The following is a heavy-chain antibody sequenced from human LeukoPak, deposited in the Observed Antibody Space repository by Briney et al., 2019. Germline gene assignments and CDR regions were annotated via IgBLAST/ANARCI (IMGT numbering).Heavy chain of an antibody. D-gene: IGHD5-24*01. V-gene: IGHV3-23*01. CDR1: GFTFNSYA. Sequence: PGGTLRLSCAASGFTFNSYAMSWVRLAPGKGLGWVSARSGSGGSTYYADSVKGRFTISRDNSKNTLYLQMNSLRAEDTAVYYCAKGWRRDGYNGRFDYWGQGTLVTVSS. CDR3: AKGWRRDGYNGRFDY. J-gene: IGHJ4*02. CDR2: RSGSGGST.